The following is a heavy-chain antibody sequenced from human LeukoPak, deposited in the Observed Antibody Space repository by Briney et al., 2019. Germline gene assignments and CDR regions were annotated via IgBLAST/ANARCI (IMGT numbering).Heavy chain of an antibody. CDR3: ARDPSSYCGGDCPLFDY. CDR2: IKQDGSEK. Sequence: GGSLRLSCAASGFTFSSYWMSWVRQAPRKGLEWVANIKQDGSEKYYVDSVKGRFTISRDNAKNSLYLQMNSLRAEDTAVYYCARDPSSYCGGDCPLFDYWGQGTLVTVSS. CDR1: GFTFSSYW. J-gene: IGHJ4*02. V-gene: IGHV3-7*01. D-gene: IGHD2-21*02.